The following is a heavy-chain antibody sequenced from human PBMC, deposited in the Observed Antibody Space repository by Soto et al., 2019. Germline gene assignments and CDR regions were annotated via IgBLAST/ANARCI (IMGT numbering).Heavy chain of an antibody. CDR3: VRDRRRSNSGIHP. CDR1: GDSISSSNW. D-gene: IGHD3-10*01. Sequence: QVQLQESGPGLVRHSETLSLSCAVSGDSISSSNWWSWVRQPPGKGLQWIRHIYHSAITNYNPSLRARVTLPVQKSKNQFSLRLNSVTAADTAIYYCVRDRRRSNSGIHPWGQGTVVTVSS. V-gene: IGHV4-4*02. J-gene: IGHJ5*02. CDR2: IYHSAIT.